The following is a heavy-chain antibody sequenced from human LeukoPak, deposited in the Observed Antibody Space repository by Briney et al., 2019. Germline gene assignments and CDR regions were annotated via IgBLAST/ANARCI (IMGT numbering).Heavy chain of an antibody. V-gene: IGHV5-51*01. CDR2: IYPGDSET. D-gene: IGHD3-10*01. CDR3: ARGVKGGDDAFDI. Sequence: ESLKISCKGSGYYFINFWIAWVRQMPGKGLEWMGIIYPGDSETRYSPSFQGQVTISADQSISTAYLQWSSLKASDIAMYYCARGVKGGDDAFDIWGQGTMVTVSA. J-gene: IGHJ3*02. CDR1: GYYFINFW.